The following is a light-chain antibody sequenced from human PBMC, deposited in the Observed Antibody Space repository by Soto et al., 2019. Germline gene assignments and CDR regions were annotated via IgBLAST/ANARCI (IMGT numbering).Light chain of an antibody. J-gene: IGKJ3*01. CDR2: GAS. CDR1: QDIGSY. V-gene: IGKV1-9*01. CDR3: QQSYSLPLT. Sequence: GDSVTITCRASQDIGSYLAWYQQKPGKALKLVIYGASNLQSGVPPRFSGSGSGSEFTLTISGLQPDDFAIYFCQQSYSLPLTFGPGTKVDIK.